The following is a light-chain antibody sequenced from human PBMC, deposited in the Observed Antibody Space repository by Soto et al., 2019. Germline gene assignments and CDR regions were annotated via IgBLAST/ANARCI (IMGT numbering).Light chain of an antibody. CDR3: HQYGSSPGT. J-gene: IGKJ3*01. CDR1: QSVSSSY. CDR2: GAS. V-gene: IGKV3-20*01. Sequence: EIVLTQSPGTLSLSPGERATLSCRASQSVSSSYLAWYQQKPGQTPRLLIYGASTRATGIPDRFSGSGSGTDFNFIINRLEPEDFAVYYCHQYGSSPGTFGPGTKVVIK.